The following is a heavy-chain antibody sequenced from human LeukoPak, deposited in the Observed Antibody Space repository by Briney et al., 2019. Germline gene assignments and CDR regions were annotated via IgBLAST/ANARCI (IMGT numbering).Heavy chain of an antibody. D-gene: IGHD3-9*01. CDR1: GFTFTNYA. Sequence: GGSLRLSCAASGFTFTNYAMSWVRQAPGEGLEWVSAISGSGSSTFYADSVKGRFSISRDNSKNTLYLQINSLRAEDTAVYYCTKYFAGSGYAFDIWGQGTMVTVSS. J-gene: IGHJ3*02. V-gene: IGHV3-23*01. CDR2: ISGSGSST. CDR3: TKYFAGSGYAFDI.